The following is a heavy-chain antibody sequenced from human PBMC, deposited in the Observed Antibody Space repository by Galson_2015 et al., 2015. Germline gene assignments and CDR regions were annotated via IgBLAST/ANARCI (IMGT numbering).Heavy chain of an antibody. J-gene: IGHJ4*02. CDR2: IKQDGSEK. V-gene: IGHV3-7*01. Sequence: SLRLSCAASGFTFSSYWMSWVRQAPGKGLEWVANIKQDGSEKYYVDSVKGRFTISRDNAKNSLYLLMNSLRAEDTAVYYCARDEHPGATHFDYWGQGTLVTVPS. D-gene: IGHD5-12*01. CDR3: ARDEHPGATHFDY. CDR1: GFTFSSYW.